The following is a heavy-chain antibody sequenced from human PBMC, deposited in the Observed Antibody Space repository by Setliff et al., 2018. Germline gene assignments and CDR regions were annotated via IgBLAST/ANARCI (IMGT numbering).Heavy chain of an antibody. J-gene: IGHJ4*02. CDR2: FHTGGAT. CDR1: GGSISSGGFY. CDR3: ARESTTIGEFPLYYFDK. V-gene: IGHV4-61*09. D-gene: IGHD3-10*01. Sequence: SETLSLTCSVSGGSISSGGFYWSWIRQSAGRGLEWIGHFHTGGATDYNLSLKSRVTISLDSSKNQFSLRLSSVTAADAAVYFCARESTTIGEFPLYYFDKWGQGIPVTVS.